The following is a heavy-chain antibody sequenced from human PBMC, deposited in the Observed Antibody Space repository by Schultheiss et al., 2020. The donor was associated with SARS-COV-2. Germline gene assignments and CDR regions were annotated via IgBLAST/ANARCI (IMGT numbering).Heavy chain of an antibody. J-gene: IGHJ4*02. Sequence: KISCKASGGTFSSYAISWVRQAPGQGLEWMGWINPNSGGTNYAQKFQGRVTITADESTSTAYMELSSLRSEDTAVYYCARDSPTVKVAYWGQGTLVTVSS. CDR1: GGTFSSYA. V-gene: IGHV1-69*01. CDR2: INPNSGGT. CDR3: ARDSPTVKVAY. D-gene: IGHD4-11*01.